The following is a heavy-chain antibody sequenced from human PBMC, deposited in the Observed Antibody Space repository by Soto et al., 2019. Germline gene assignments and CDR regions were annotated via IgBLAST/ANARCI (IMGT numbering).Heavy chain of an antibody. V-gene: IGHV3-74*01. Sequence: PGGSLRLSCAASGFTFSSYWMDWVRQAPGKGLVWVSRINSDGSNTGYADSVKGRFTISRDNAKNTLYLQMNGLRAEDTAVYYCAKQFEYWGQGTLVTVSS. CDR3: AKQFEY. CDR2: INSDGSNT. CDR1: GFTFSSYW. J-gene: IGHJ4*02.